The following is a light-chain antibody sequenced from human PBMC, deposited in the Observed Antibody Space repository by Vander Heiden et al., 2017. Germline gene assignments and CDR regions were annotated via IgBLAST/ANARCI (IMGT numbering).Light chain of an antibody. J-gene: IGKJ4*01. CDR1: QSVLYSSKNKNY. V-gene: IGKV4-1*01. CDR3: QQEDTTPLT. Sequence: DIVMTQSPDSLAVSLGERATINCKSSQSVLYSSKNKNYLAWYQQKPGQPPKLLIYWASTRESGVPDRFSGSGSGTDFTLTISSLQAEDVAVYYCQQEDTTPLTFGGGTKVEIK. CDR2: WAS.